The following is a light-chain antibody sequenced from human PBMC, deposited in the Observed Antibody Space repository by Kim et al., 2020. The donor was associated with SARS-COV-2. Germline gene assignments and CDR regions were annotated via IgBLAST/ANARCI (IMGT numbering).Light chain of an antibody. CDR1: QRISNF. CDR3: QQYYYSPLT. V-gene: IGKV1-39*01. J-gene: IGKJ4*01. CDR2: AAS. Sequence: ASVGDRVTITCRASQRISNFLSWYQQKSGRAPKLLIYAASSLQSGVPSRFSGSGSGTDFTLTISSLQPEDFATYYCQQYYYSPLTLGGGTKVDIK.